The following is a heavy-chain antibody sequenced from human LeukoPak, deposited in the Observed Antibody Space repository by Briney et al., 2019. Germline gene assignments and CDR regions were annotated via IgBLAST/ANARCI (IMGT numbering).Heavy chain of an antibody. Sequence: ASVKISCKVSGYTFTDYYMHWVQQAPGKGLEWMGLVDPEDGETIYAEKFQGRVTITADTSTDIAYMELSSLRSEDTAVYYCATDLEMATELMFDPWGQGTLVTVSS. J-gene: IGHJ5*02. V-gene: IGHV1-69-2*01. CDR1: GYTFTDYY. CDR3: ATDLEMATELMFDP. CDR2: VDPEDGET. D-gene: IGHD5-24*01.